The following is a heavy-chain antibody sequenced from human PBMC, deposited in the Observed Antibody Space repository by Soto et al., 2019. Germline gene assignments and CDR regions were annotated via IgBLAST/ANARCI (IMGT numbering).Heavy chain of an antibody. CDR1: GFTFSNYA. D-gene: IGHD6-13*01. V-gene: IGHV3-23*01. CDR2: ISGSGGST. CDR3: AKDQGSSWYEIDY. Sequence: EVQLLESGGGLVQPGGSLRLSCAASGFTFSNYAVTWVRQAPGKGLEWVSTISGSGGSTYYADSVKGRFTISRDNSKNTLYLQINSLRAEDTDVYYCAKDQGSSWYEIDYWGQGTLVTVSS. J-gene: IGHJ4*02.